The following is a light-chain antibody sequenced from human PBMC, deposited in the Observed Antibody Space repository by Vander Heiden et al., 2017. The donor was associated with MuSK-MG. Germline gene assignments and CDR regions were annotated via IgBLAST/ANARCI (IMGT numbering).Light chain of an antibody. J-gene: IGKJ1*01. V-gene: IGKV3-11*01. CDR3: QQRSNWPRT. CDR2: DAS. CDR1: QSVSRY. Sequence: EIVLTQSPATLSLSPGERDTLSCRASQSVSRYLAWYQQKPGQAPRLLIYDASNRATGIPARFSGSESGTDFTLTISSLEPEDFAVYYCQQRSNWPRTFGQGTKVEIK.